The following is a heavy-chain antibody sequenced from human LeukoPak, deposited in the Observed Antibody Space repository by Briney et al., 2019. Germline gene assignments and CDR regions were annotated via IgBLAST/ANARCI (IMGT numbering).Heavy chain of an antibody. J-gene: IGHJ4*02. V-gene: IGHV3-53*01. CDR2: IYSDDTT. Sequence: GGSLRLSCAASGFTVGTNYMSWVRQAPGEGLEWVSLIYSDDTTHYADSVKGRFTITRDNSKNTLYLQMNSLRAEDTAVYYCASHWGGHWGQGTLVTVSS. D-gene: IGHD3-16*01. CDR3: ASHWGGH. CDR1: GFTVGTNY.